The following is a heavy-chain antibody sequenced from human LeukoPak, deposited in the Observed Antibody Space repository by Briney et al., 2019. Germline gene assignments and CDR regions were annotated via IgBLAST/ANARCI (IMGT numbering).Heavy chain of an antibody. CDR2: INHSGST. Sequence: PSETLSLTCAVYGVSFSGYYWSWIRQPPGKGLEWIGEINHSGSTNYNPSLKSRVTISVDTSKNQFSLKLSSVTAADTAVYYCARGGEGYSSSPIDYWGQGTLVTVSS. D-gene: IGHD6-6*01. CDR3: ARGGEGYSSSPIDY. J-gene: IGHJ4*02. V-gene: IGHV4-34*01. CDR1: GVSFSGYY.